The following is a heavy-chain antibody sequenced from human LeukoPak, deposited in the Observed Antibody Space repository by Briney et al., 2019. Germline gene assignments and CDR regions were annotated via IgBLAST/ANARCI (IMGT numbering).Heavy chain of an antibody. J-gene: IGHJ4*02. D-gene: IGHD3-22*01. CDR1: GYTFTSYD. Sequence: ASVKVSCKASGYTFTSYDINWVRQATGQGLEWMGWMNPNSGNTGYAQKFQGRVTMTRNTSISTAYMELSSLRSEDTAVYYCARGGGGDYYDSSGYLDYWGQGTLVTVSS. CDR3: ARGGGGDYYDSSGYLDY. V-gene: IGHV1-8*01. CDR2: MNPNSGNT.